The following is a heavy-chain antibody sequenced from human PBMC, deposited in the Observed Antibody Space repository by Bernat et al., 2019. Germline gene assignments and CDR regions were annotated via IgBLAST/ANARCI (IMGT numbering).Heavy chain of an antibody. CDR3: TRYSSSPDYYYYYMDV. CDR2: IRSKAYGGTT. J-gene: IGHJ6*03. V-gene: IGHV3-49*04. CDR1: GFTFGDYA. D-gene: IGHD6-6*01. Sequence: EVQLVESGGGLVQPGRSLRLSCTASGFTFGDYAMSWVRQAPGKGLEWVGFIRSKAYGGTTGYAASVKGRFTISRDDSKSIAYLQMNSLKTEDTAVYYCTRYSSSPDYYYYYMDVWGKGTTVTVSS.